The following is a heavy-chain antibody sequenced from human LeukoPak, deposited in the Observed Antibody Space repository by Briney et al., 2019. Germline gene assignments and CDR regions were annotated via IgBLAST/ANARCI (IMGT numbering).Heavy chain of an antibody. CDR2: IYSGGCT. D-gene: IGHD2-8*01. CDR1: GFTVSSNY. V-gene: IGHV3-53*01. J-gene: IGHJ3*02. Sequence: PGGSQRLSCAASGFTVSSNYMSWVRQAPGKGLEWVSVIYSGGCTYYADSVKGRFTISRDNSKNTLYLQMNSLRAEDTAVYYCARDPGLMDVRGAFDIWGQGTMVSASS. CDR3: ARDPGLMDVRGAFDI.